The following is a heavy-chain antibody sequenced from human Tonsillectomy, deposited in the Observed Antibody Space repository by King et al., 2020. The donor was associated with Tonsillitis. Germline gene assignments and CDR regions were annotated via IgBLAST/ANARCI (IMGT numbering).Heavy chain of an antibody. CDR3: AKCLAVAGASMPDFAFDI. D-gene: IGHD6-19*01. J-gene: IGHJ3*02. V-gene: IGHV3-30*18. CDR2: VSYDGNSK. CDR1: GFIFSTYG. Sequence: VQLVESGGGVVQPGRSLRLSCAASGFIFSTYGMHWVRQAPGKGLEWVAIVSYDGNSKYYADSVKGRFTISRDNSKNMLYLQMNSLRAEDTAVYYCAKCLAVAGASMPDFAFDIWGQGAMVTVSA.